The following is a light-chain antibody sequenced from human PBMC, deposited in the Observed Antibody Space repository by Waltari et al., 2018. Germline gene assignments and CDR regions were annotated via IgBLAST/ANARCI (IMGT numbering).Light chain of an antibody. J-gene: IGLJ3*02. Sequence: SYELTQPPSVSVSPGQTASITCSGDKLGDKYACWYQQKPGQSPVLVIYQDSKRPPGIPERFSGSNSGNTATLTIGGTQAMDEADYYCQAWDSSTAWVFGGGTKLTVL. CDR2: QDS. CDR1: KLGDKY. CDR3: QAWDSSTAWV. V-gene: IGLV3-1*01.